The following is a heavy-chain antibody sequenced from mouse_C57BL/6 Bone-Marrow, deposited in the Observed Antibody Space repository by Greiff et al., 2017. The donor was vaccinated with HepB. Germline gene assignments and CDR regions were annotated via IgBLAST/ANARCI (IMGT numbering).Heavy chain of an antibody. V-gene: IGHV1-64*01. D-gene: IGHD1-1*01. Sequence: LQESGAELVKPGASVKLSCKASGYTFTSYWMHWVKQRPGQGLEWIGMIHPNSGSTNYNEKFKSKATLTVDKSSSTAYMQLSSLTSEDSAVYYCARSSSAWFAYGGQGTRITVSA. CDR2: IHPNSGST. CDR1: GYTFTSYW. CDR3: ARSSSAWFAY. J-gene: IGHJ3*01.